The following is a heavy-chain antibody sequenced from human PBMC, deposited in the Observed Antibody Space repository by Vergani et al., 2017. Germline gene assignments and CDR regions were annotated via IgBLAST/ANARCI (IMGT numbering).Heavy chain of an antibody. CDR3: AKLSARMTTVTDP. V-gene: IGHV3-49*03. Sequence: EVQLVESGGGLVQPGRSLRLSCTASGFTFGDYAMSWFRQAPGKGLEWVGFIRSKAYGGTTEYAASVKGRFTISRDDSKSIAYLQMNSLKTEDTAVYYCAKLSARMTTVTDPWGQGTLVTVSS. CDR1: GFTFGDYA. CDR2: IRSKAYGGTT. J-gene: IGHJ5*02. D-gene: IGHD4-17*01.